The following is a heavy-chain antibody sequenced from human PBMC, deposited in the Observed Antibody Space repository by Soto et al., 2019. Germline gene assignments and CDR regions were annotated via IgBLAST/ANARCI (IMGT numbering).Heavy chain of an antibody. CDR3: ARARYYYDSSVSDY. CDR1: RFAFMIYW. J-gene: IGHJ4*02. V-gene: IGHV3-7*01. D-gene: IGHD3-22*01. CDR2: IKQDGSEK. Sequence: GLRRRWCSASRFAFMIYWMRLVRDDPGKGLEWVANIKQDGSEKYYVDSVKGRFTISRDNAKNSLYLQMNSLRDEDTAVYYCARARYYYDSSVSDYWCQANRVTGS.